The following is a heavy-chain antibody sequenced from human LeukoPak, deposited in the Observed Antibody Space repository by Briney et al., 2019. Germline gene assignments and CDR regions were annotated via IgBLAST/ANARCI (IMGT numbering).Heavy chain of an antibody. J-gene: IGHJ4*02. D-gene: IGHD5-12*01. Sequence: GGSLRLSCAASGFTFSSYSMNWVRQAPGEGLEWVSSISSSSSYIYYADSVKGRFTISRDNAKNSLYLQMNSLRAEDTAVYYCARSIRVATMIFDYWGQGTLVTVSS. CDR2: ISSSSSYI. CDR1: GFTFSSYS. CDR3: ARSIRVATMIFDY. V-gene: IGHV3-21*01.